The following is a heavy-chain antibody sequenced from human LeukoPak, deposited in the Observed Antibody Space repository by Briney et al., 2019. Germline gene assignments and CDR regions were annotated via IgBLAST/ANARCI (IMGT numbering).Heavy chain of an antibody. Sequence: SVKVSCKASGGTFSSYAISWVRQAPGQGLEWMGGIIPIFGTANYAQKFQGRVTTTADESTSTAYMELSSLRSEDTAVYYCARELPHFGVLENAFDIWGQGTMVTVSS. D-gene: IGHD3-3*01. J-gene: IGHJ3*02. CDR3: ARELPHFGVLENAFDI. CDR2: IIPIFGTA. V-gene: IGHV1-69*01. CDR1: GGTFSSYA.